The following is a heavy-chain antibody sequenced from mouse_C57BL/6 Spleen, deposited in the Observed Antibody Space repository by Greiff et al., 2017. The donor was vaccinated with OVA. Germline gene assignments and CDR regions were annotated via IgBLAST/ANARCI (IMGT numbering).Heavy chain of an antibody. Sequence: QSGPGLVKPSQSLSLTCSVTGYSITSGYYWNWIRQLPGNKLEWMGYISYDGSNNYNPPFKNRTSITRDTSKNQFFLKLNSVTTEDTATYYCAREALYYGRGEYAMDYWGQGTSVTVSS. V-gene: IGHV3-6*01. CDR3: AREALYYGRGEYAMDY. D-gene: IGHD2-1*01. CDR2: ISYDGSN. J-gene: IGHJ4*01. CDR1: GYSITSGYY.